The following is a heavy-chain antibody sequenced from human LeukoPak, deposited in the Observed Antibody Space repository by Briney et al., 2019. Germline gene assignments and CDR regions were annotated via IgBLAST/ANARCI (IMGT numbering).Heavy chain of an antibody. CDR1: GFTVSSNY. D-gene: IGHD6-13*01. CDR3: AGDELAAAGTAYYYYYGMDV. J-gene: IGHJ6*02. CDR2: IYSGGST. Sequence: GGSLRLSCAASGFTVSSNYMSWVRQAPGKGLEWVSVIYSGGSTYYADSVMGRFTISRDNSKNTLYLQMNSLRAEETAVYYCAGDELAAAGTAYYYYYGMDVWGQGTTVTVSS. V-gene: IGHV3-66*01.